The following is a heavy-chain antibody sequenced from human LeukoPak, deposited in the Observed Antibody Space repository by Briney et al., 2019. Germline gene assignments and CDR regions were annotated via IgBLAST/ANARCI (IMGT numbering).Heavy chain of an antibody. J-gene: IGHJ6*02. V-gene: IGHV1-46*01. D-gene: IGHD5-12*01. CDR3: ARDSGYDLRVLDYYGMDI. CDR2: INPSGGST. CDR1: GYTFTSYY. Sequence: ASVKVSCKASGYTFTSYYMHWVRQAPGQGLEWMGIINPSGGSTSYAQKFQGRVTMTRDTSTSTVYMELSSLRSEDTAVYYCARDSGYDLRVLDYYGMDIWGQGTTVTVSS.